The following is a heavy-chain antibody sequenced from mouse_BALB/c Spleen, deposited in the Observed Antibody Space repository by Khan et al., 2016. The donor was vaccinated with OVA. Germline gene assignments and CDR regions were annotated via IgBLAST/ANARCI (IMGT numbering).Heavy chain of an antibody. Sequence: QLEESGPGLVQPSQSLSLTCSVTWYSITSGYYWNWIRPFPGNNLECMGYMSPGRICNYNPSLKNRISITRDTSTNQFFLKLNSVTTEDRATYYCARAGRWFDYWGQGTLVTVSA. CDR1: WYSITSGYY. J-gene: IGHJ3*01. CDR3: ARAGRWFDY. D-gene: IGHD3-3*01. CDR2: MSPGRIC. V-gene: IGHV3-6*02.